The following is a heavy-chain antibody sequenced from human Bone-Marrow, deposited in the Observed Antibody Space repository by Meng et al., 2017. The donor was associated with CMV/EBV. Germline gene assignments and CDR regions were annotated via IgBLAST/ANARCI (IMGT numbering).Heavy chain of an antibody. J-gene: IGHJ3*02. D-gene: IGHD6-13*01. V-gene: IGHV4-61*01. CDR1: GGSVSSGSYY. CDR3: ATGGYSSSWYSLDAFDI. CDR2: IYYSGST. Sequence: SETLSLTCTVSGGSVSSGSYYWSWIRQPPRKGLEWIGYIYYSGSTNYNPSLKSRVTISVATSKNQFSLKLSSVTAADTAVYYCATGGYSSSWYSLDAFDIWGQGTMVTVSS.